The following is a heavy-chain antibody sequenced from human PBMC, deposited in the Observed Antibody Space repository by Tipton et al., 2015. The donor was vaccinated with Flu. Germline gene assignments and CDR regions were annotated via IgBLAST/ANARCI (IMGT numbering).Heavy chain of an antibody. CDR3: ARDAPLGELLPGDAFDI. CDR1: GYTFTSYD. J-gene: IGHJ3*02. D-gene: IGHD1-26*01. V-gene: IGHV1-8*01. Sequence: QLVQSGAEVKKPGASVKVSCKASGYTFTSYDINWVRQATGQGLEWMGWMNPNSGNTGYAQKFQGRVTMTRNTSISTAYMELSSLRSDDTAVYYCARDAPLGELLPGDAFDIWGQGTMVTVSS. CDR2: MNPNSGNT.